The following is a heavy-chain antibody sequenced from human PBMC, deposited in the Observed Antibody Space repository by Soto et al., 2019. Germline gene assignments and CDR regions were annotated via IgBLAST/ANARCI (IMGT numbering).Heavy chain of an antibody. Sequence: SETLSLTCAVYGGSFSGYYWSWIRQPPGKGLEWIGEINHSGSTNYNPSLKSRVTISVDTSKNQFSLKLSSVTAADTAVYYCARAPPALLYCSGGSCYNKGYYYYMDVWGKGTTVTVSS. D-gene: IGHD2-15*01. V-gene: IGHV4-34*01. CDR1: GGSFSGYY. CDR3: ARAPPALLYCSGGSCYNKGYYYYMDV. J-gene: IGHJ6*03. CDR2: INHSGST.